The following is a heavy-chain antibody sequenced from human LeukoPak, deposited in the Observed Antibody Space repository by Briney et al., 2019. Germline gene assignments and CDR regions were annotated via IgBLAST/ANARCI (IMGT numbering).Heavy chain of an antibody. V-gene: IGHV4-34*01. Sequence: SSETLSLTCAVYGGSFSGYYWSWIRQPPGKGLEWIGEINHSGSTNYNPSLKSRVTISVDTSKNQFSLELSSVTAADTAVYYCARGIQGISYWGHGTLVTVSS. J-gene: IGHJ4*01. CDR3: ARGIQGISY. D-gene: IGHD6-13*01. CDR1: GGSFSGYY. CDR2: INHSGST.